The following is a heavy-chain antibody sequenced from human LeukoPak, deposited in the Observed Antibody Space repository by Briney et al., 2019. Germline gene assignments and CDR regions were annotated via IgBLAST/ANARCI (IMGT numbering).Heavy chain of an antibody. J-gene: IGHJ5*02. CDR3: ALDRGYSSGTRA. Sequence: PGGSLRLSCAASGFTFSSYSMNWVRQAPGKGLEWVSSISSSSSYIYYADSVKGRFTISRDNAKNSLYLQMNSLRAEDTAVYYCALDRGYSSGTRAWGQGTLVTVSS. CDR1: GFTFSSYS. V-gene: IGHV3-21*01. CDR2: ISSSSSYI. D-gene: IGHD5-18*01.